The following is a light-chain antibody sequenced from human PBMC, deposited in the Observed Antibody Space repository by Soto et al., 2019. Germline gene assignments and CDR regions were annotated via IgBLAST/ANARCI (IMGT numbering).Light chain of an antibody. Sequence: QSALTQPPSASGSPGQSGTISCTGTSSDVGGYNYVSWYQQHPGKAPKLMIYEVSKRPSGVPDRFSGSKSGNTASLTVSGLQAEDEVDYYCSSYAGSNNLVFGGGTKLTVL. V-gene: IGLV2-8*01. CDR1: SSDVGGYNY. CDR2: EVS. J-gene: IGLJ2*01. CDR3: SSYAGSNNLV.